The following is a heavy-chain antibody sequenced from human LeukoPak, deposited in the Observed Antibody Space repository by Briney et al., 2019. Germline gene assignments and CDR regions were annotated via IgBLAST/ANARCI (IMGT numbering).Heavy chain of an antibody. CDR3: AKDLNFGDGRWEFDP. J-gene: IGHJ5*02. Sequence: GGSLRLSCAASRFNFGGFAMAWVRQTPGRGLEWVSGILASGTTNYADSVKGRFTISRDNSNNILFLQMNSLRVDDTAVYFCAKDLNFGDGRWEFDPWGPGTLVTV. CDR2: ILASGTT. V-gene: IGHV3-23*01. CDR1: RFNFGGFA. D-gene: IGHD3-10*01.